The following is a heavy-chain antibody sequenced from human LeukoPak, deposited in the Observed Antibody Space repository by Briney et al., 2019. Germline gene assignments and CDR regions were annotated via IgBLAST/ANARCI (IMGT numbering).Heavy chain of an antibody. CDR1: GFTFSSYW. V-gene: IGHV3-7*01. J-gene: IGHJ4*02. D-gene: IGHD3-22*01. Sequence: GGSLRLSCAASGFTFSSYWMSWVRQAPGKGLEWVANIKQDGSEKYYVDSVKGRFTISRDNAKNSLYLQMNSLRAEDTAVYYCARSYYHDSSGYPYYFDYWGQGTLVTVSS. CDR3: ARSYYHDSSGYPYYFDY. CDR2: IKQDGSEK.